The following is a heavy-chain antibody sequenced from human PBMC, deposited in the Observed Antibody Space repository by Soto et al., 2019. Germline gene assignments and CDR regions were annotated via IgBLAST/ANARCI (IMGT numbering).Heavy chain of an antibody. J-gene: IGHJ3*02. D-gene: IGHD3-3*01. CDR3: ARARGDYDFWSGHDAFDI. V-gene: IGHV3-33*08. CDR2: IWYDGSNK. CDR1: GFTFSSYA. Sequence: QVQLVESGGGVVQPGRSLRLSCAASGFTFSSYAMHWVRQAPGKGLEWVAVIWYDGSNKYYADSVKGRFTISRDNSKNTLYLQMNSLRAEDTAVYYCARARGDYDFWSGHDAFDIWGQGTMVTVSS.